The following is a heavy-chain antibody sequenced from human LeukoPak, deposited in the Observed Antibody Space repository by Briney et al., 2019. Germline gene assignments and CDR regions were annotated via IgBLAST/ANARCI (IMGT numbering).Heavy chain of an antibody. V-gene: IGHV4-61*02. J-gene: IGHJ4*02. CDR2: IYTSGST. CDR3: ARFGSSSSD. D-gene: IGHD6-6*01. CDR1: GGSISSGSYY. Sequence: SETLSLTCTVSGGSISSGSYYWSWIRQPAGKGLEWIGRIYTSGSTNYNPSLKSRVTISVDTSKNQFSLKLSSVTAADTAVYYCARFGSSSSDWGQGTLVTVSS.